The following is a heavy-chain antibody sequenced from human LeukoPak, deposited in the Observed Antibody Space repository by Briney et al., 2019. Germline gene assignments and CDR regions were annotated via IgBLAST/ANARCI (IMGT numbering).Heavy chain of an antibody. CDR1: GFIFSSFA. D-gene: IGHD2-15*01. CDR3: AKRITMSAGYYLDS. Sequence: GGSLRLSCVGSGFIFSSFAMSWVRQAPGKGLEWVSTISGGGGYTYFADSVKGRFTVSRDDSKSTHFLQMNSLRPEDTALYFCAKRITMSAGYYLDSWGRGTLVTVSS. V-gene: IGHV3-23*01. CDR2: ISGGGGYT. J-gene: IGHJ4*02.